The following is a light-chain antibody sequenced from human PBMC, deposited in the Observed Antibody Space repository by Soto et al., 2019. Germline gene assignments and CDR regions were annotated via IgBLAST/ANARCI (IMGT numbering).Light chain of an antibody. CDR1: SSDVGGYNY. CDR3: SSYTSSSRYV. V-gene: IGLV2-14*01. CDR2: EVS. J-gene: IGLJ1*01. Sequence: QSALTQSASVSGSPGQSITISCTGTSSDVGGYNYVSWYQQHPGKAPKLMIYEVSNRPSGVSNRFSGSKSCNTASLTISGLQAEDEADYYCSSYTSSSRYVFGTGTKVTVL.